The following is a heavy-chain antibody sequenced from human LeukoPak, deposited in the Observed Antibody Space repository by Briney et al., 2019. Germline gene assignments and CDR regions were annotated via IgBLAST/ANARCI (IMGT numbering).Heavy chain of an antibody. D-gene: IGHD1-1*01. V-gene: IGHV1-2*02. J-gene: IGHJ1*01. CDR2: INPNSGGT. CDR1: GYTFTGYY. CDR3: ARERVLGGTQSNTEYFQH. Sequence: GASVTVSCKASGYTFTGYYMHWVRQAPGQGLEWMGWINPNSGGTNHPQKFQGRVTMTRDTSISTAYMELSRLRSDDTAVYYCARERVLGGTQSNTEYFQHWGQGTLVTVSS.